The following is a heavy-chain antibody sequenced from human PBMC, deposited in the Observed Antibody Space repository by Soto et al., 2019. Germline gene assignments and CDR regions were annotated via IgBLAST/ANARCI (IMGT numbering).Heavy chain of an antibody. V-gene: IGHV1-18*01. D-gene: IGHD3-22*01. J-gene: IGHJ3*02. CDR3: ARRYYYDSSGFSAFDI. CDR1: GYTFTSYG. Sequence: GPSVKVSCKASGYTFTSYGISWVRQAPGQGLEWMGWISAYNGNTNYAQKLQGRVTMTTDTSTSTAYMELRSLRSDDTAVYYCARRYYYDSSGFSAFDIWGQGTMVTVSS. CDR2: ISAYNGNT.